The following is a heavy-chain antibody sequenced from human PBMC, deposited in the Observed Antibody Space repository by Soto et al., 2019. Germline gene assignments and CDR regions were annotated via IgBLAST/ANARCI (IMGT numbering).Heavy chain of an antibody. J-gene: IGHJ4*02. CDR1: GGSISSYY. Sequence: PSETLSLTCTVSGGSISSYYWSWIRQPPGKGLEWIGYIYYSGSTNSNPSLKSRVTISVDTSKNQFSLNLSSVTATDTAVYYCARGPAGDKVDYWGQGTLVTVSS. CDR3: ARGPAGDKVDY. V-gene: IGHV4-59*08. D-gene: IGHD7-27*01. CDR2: IYYSGST.